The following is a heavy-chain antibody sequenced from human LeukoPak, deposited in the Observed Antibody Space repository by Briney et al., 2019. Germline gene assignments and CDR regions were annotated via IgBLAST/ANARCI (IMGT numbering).Heavy chain of an antibody. CDR3: ARALYTENSYFDY. D-gene: IGHD4-11*01. J-gene: IGHJ4*02. Sequence: SVKVSCKASGASGDTFNSYDFSWLRQAPGQGLQWMGGIIPIYGTAKYTEKFQGRVTITADESTSTAYMELSSLRSEDTAVYYGARALYTENSYFDYWGQGTLVTVSS. CDR2: IIPIYGTA. CDR1: GDTFNSYD. V-gene: IGHV1-69*13.